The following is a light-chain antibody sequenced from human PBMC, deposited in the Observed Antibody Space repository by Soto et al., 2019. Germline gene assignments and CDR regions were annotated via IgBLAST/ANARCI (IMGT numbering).Light chain of an antibody. CDR3: LQDYNYPRT. Sequence: AIQMTQSPSSLSASVGDRVTITCRASEDITTDLAWYQQKVGEAPRFLIYAASTLQSGVPSRFSGSGPGTDFTLTISSLQPEDFATYYCLQDYNYPRTFGQGTKVEV. J-gene: IGKJ1*01. V-gene: IGKV1-6*01. CDR1: EDITTD. CDR2: AAS.